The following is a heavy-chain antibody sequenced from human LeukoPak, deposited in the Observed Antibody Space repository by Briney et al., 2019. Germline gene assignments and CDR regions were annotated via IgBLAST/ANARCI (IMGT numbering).Heavy chain of an antibody. J-gene: IGHJ4*02. D-gene: IGHD6-19*01. V-gene: IGHV3-30*18. CDR3: AKVRGLSSGWADY. CDR2: ISYDGSNK. Sequence: GRSLRLSCAASGFTFSSYGMHWVRQAPGKGLEWVAVISYDGSNKYYADSVKGRFTISRDNSKNTLYLQMNSLRAEDTAVYHCAKVRGLSSGWADYWGQGTLVTVSS. CDR1: GFTFSSYG.